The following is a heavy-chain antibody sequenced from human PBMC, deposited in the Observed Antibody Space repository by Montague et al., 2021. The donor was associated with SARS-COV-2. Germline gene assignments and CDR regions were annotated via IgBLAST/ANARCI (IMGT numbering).Heavy chain of an antibody. CDR2: IFHSAADT. J-gene: IGHJ2*01. V-gene: IGHV3-23*01. Sequence: SLRLSCAASGFAFNNFAMTWVRQAPGKGLEWVSCIFHSAADTYYADSVKGRFTISRDNSKNTLYLQMNSLKAEDTAKYYCAKQAGAGGVVYWYFDLWGRGTLVTVSS. CDR1: GFAFNNFA. D-gene: IGHD2-8*02. CDR3: AKQAGAGGVVYWYFDL.